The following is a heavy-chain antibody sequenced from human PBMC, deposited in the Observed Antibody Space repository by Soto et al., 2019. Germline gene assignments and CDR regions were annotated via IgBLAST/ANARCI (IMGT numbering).Heavy chain of an antibody. D-gene: IGHD3-3*01. Sequence: QITLKESGPTLVKPTQTLTLTCTFSGFSLSTSGVGVGWIRQPPGKALEWLALIYWDDDKRYSPSLKSRLTITKYTSKSRVVLTKTSMDPVDTATYYCALSIRFFEWLSTFDPWGQGTLVTVSS. CDR3: ALSIRFFEWLSTFDP. V-gene: IGHV2-5*02. J-gene: IGHJ5*02. CDR1: GFSLSTSGVG. CDR2: IYWDDDK.